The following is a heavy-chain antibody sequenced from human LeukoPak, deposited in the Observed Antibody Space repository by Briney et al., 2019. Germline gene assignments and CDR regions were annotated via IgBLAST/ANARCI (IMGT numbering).Heavy chain of an antibody. J-gene: IGHJ4*02. CDR1: GLTFSGFA. CDR3: ARGSPPDY. V-gene: IGHV3-30-3*01. CDR2: TSYDGSKK. Sequence: PGGSLRLSCAASGLTFSGFAMYWVRQAPGKGLEWVAGTSYDGSKKYYADSVKGRFTISRDNSKNTLYLQMNSLRIEDTAVYYCARGSPPDYWGQGTLVTVSS.